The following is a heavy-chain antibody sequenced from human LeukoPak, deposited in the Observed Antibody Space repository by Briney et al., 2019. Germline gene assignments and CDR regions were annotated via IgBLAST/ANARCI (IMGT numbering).Heavy chain of an antibody. CDR1: GFTFGSYW. Sequence: PGGSLRLSCAASGFTFGSYWMHWVRQAPGKGLVWVSHINSDGSTTNYADSVKGRFTISRDNAQSTVYLQMNSLRAEDTAVYYCAGDLTTGYWGQGTLVTVSS. J-gene: IGHJ4*02. D-gene: IGHD1-1*01. CDR3: AGDLTTGY. CDR2: INSDGSTT. V-gene: IGHV3-74*01.